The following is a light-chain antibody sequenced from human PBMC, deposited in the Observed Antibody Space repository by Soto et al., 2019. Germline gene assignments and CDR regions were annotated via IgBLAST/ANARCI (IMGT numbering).Light chain of an antibody. V-gene: IGKV4-1*01. CDR2: WAS. CDR3: QQYYSSPIT. CDR1: QSLLYSSNNKNY. J-gene: IGKJ5*01. Sequence: DIVMTQSPDSLAVSLGERATIDCKSSQSLLYSSNNKNYLAWYQQKPGQPPKLLIYWASTRDSGVPDRFTGSGSGTDFTLTISGLQAEDVAAYYCQQYYSSPITFGQGTRLEIK.